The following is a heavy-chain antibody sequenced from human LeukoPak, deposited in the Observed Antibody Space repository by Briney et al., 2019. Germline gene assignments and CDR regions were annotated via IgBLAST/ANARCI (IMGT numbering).Heavy chain of an antibody. CDR3: VRRDFDY. Sequence: GASLKISCKGSGYTFTNYWMGWVRQLPGKGLEYMGIIYPDDSDTRYSPSFQGQVTISADKSINTAYLQWNSLKASDTAMYYCVRRDFDYWGQGILVTVPS. CDR1: GYTFTNYW. V-gene: IGHV5-51*01. J-gene: IGHJ4*02. CDR2: IYPDDSDT.